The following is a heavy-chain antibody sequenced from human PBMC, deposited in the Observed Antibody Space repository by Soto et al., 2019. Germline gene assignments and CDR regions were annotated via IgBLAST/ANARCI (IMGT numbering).Heavy chain of an antibody. V-gene: IGHV3-23*01. CDR2: ISGSGGST. J-gene: IGHJ4*02. CDR3: AKAIDDSSGYYFDY. CDR1: GFTFSSYA. D-gene: IGHD3-22*01. Sequence: AGGSLRLSCAASGFTFSSYAMSWVRQAPGKGLEWVSAISGSGGSTYYADSVKGRFTISRDNSKNTLYLQMNSLRAEDTAVYYCAKAIDDSSGYYFDYWGQGTLVTVSS.